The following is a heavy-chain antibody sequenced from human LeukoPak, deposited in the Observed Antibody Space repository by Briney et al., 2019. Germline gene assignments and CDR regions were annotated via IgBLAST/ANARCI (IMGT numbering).Heavy chain of an antibody. D-gene: IGHD2-15*01. CDR1: GVPFSTYG. CDR3: ATATRIGQPAFDI. V-gene: IGHV3-21*01. J-gene: IGHJ3*02. CDR2: ISSSSSYI. Sequence: GGSLRLSCAASGVPFSTYGMSWVRQAPGKGLEWVSSISSSSSYIYYADSVKGRFTISRDNAKNSLYLQMNSLRAEDTAVYYCATATRIGQPAFDIWGQGTMVTVSS.